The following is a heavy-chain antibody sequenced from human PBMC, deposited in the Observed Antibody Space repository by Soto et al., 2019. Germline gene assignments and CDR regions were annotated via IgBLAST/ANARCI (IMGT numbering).Heavy chain of an antibody. CDR2: IYSGGST. D-gene: IGHD6-19*01. V-gene: IGHV3-66*01. CDR1: GFTVSSNY. Sequence: EVQLVESGGGLVQPGGSLRLSCAASGFTVSSNYMSWVRQAPGKGLEWVSVIYSGGSTYYEDSVKGRFTISRDNSKNTLYLQMNSMRAEDTAVYYCARYSSGWGNTYFDYWGQGTLVTVSS. J-gene: IGHJ4*02. CDR3: ARYSSGWGNTYFDY.